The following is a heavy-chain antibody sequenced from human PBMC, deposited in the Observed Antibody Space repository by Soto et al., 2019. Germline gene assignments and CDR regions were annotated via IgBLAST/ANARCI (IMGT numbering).Heavy chain of an antibody. J-gene: IGHJ4*02. CDR3: ARVLGSLTSSSAGPAADY. D-gene: IGHD6-6*01. CDR2: IYYSGST. CDR1: GGSISSYY. V-gene: IGHV4-59*01. Sequence: PSETLSLTCTVSGGSISSYYWSWIRQPPGKGLEWIGYIYYSGSTNYNPSLKSRVTISVDTSKNQFSLKLSSVTAADTAVYYCARVLGSLTSSSAGPAADYWGQGTLVTVSS.